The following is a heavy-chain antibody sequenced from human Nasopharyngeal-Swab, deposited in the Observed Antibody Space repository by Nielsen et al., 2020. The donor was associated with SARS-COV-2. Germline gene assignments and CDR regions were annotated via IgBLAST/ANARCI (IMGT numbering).Heavy chain of an antibody. Sequence: SLKISCAASGFTFDDYTMHWVRQAPGKGLEWVSGISWNSGSITYADSVKGRFTISRDNAKNFLYLQMNSLRAEDTALYYCAKGRRIAMIEDFWGQGTMVTVSS. CDR1: GFTFDDYT. CDR3: AKGRRIAMIEDF. V-gene: IGHV3-9*01. D-gene: IGHD3-22*01. J-gene: IGHJ3*01. CDR2: ISWNSGSI.